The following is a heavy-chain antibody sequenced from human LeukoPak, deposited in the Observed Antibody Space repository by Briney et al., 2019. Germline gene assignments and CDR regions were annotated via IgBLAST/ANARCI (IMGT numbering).Heavy chain of an antibody. V-gene: IGHV1-2*02. CDR3: ARGLGAAAPYGMDV. J-gene: IGHJ6*02. Sequence: ASVKVSCKASGYTFTGYSMHWVRQAPGQGLEWMGWINPNSGGTNYAQKFQGRVTMTRDTSISTAYMELSRLRSDDTAVYYCARGLGAAAPYGMDVWGQGTTVTVSS. D-gene: IGHD2-2*01. CDR2: INPNSGGT. CDR1: GYTFTGYS.